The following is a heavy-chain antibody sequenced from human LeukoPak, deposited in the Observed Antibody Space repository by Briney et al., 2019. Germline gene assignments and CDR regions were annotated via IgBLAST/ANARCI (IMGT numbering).Heavy chain of an antibody. CDR2: ISGGPV. CDR1: GFTFSNYA. CDR3: AKDIFTMVRGVVDY. D-gene: IGHD3-10*01. V-gene: IGHV3-23*01. Sequence: GGSLRLSCAASGFTFSNYAMTWVRQAPGKGLEWVSSISGGPVYYADSVKGRFTISRDNAKNSLYLQMNSLRAEDTALYYCAKDIFTMVRGVVDYWGQGTLVTVSS. J-gene: IGHJ4*02.